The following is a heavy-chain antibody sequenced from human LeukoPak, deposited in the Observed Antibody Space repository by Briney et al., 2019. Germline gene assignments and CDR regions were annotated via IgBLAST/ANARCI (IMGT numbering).Heavy chain of an antibody. D-gene: IGHD3-22*01. CDR3: ARSAFDRVTMIVGGFDI. CDR2: IYSGGST. Sequence: GGSLRLSCAASGFTVSSNYMSWVRQAPGKGLEWVSVIYSGGSTYYSDSVKGGFTISRDNSKNTLYLQMNSLRAEDTAVYYCARSAFDRVTMIVGGFDIWGQGTMVTVSS. V-gene: IGHV3-53*01. J-gene: IGHJ3*02. CDR1: GFTVSSNY.